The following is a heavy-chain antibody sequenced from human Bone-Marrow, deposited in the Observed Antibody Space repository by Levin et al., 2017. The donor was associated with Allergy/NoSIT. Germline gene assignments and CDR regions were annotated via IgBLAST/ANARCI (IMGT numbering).Heavy chain of an antibody. CDR3: ARGEWWRGTNWYFDL. CDR2: IYYSGST. D-gene: IGHD1/OR15-1a*01. Sequence: PSETLSLTCTVSGGSISSSSYYWGWIRQPPGKGLEWIGSIYYSGSTYYNPSLKSRVTISVDTSKNQFSLKLSSVTAADTAVYYCARGEWWRGTNWYFDLWGRGTLVTVSS. V-gene: IGHV4-39*07. CDR1: GGSISSSSYY. J-gene: IGHJ2*01.